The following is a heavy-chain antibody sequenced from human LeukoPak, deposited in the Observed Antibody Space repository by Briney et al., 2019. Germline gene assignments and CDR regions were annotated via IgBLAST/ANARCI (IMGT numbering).Heavy chain of an antibody. CDR1: GGPISSYY. J-gene: IGHJ4*02. D-gene: IGHD3-22*01. CDR3: ARQHISGYYYFDY. CDR2: IYYSGST. Sequence: PSETLSLTCTVSGGPISSYYWSWIRQPPGKGLEWIGYIYYSGSTNYNPSLKSRVTISVDTSKNQFSLKLSSVTAADTAFYYCARQHISGYYYFDYWGQGTLVTVSS. V-gene: IGHV4-59*08.